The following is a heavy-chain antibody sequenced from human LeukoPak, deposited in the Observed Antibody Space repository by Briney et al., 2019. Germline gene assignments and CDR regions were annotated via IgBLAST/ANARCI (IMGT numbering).Heavy chain of an antibody. D-gene: IGHD6-13*01. CDR3: TRDLSSAWFYY. J-gene: IGHJ4*02. Sequence: SETLSLTCAVSGGSISSGGYSWSWIRQPPGKGLEWIGTISYSGSTYYNPSLKSRVTMAVDTSKNQFSLKVSSVTAADTAVYYCTRDLSSAWFYYWGQGTLVTVSS. V-gene: IGHV4-30-2*01. CDR1: GGSISSGGYS. CDR2: ISYSGST.